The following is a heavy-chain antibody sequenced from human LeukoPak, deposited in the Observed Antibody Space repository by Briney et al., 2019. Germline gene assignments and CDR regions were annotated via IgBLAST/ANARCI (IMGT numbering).Heavy chain of an antibody. V-gene: IGHV4-39*07. Sequence: PSETLSLTCTVSGGSISSSSYYWGWIRQPPGKGLEWIGRIYTSGSTNYNPSLKSRVTMSVDTSKNQFSLQLSSVTAADTAVYYCARESIAARYYYYYYMDVWGKGTTVTVSS. CDR3: ARESIAARYYYYYYMDV. D-gene: IGHD6-6*01. CDR1: GGSISSSSYY. J-gene: IGHJ6*03. CDR2: IYTSGST.